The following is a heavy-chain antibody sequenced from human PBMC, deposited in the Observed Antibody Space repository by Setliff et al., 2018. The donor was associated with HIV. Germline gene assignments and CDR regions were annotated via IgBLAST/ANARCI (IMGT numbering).Heavy chain of an antibody. CDR3: ARVPASWYTAPFDI. Sequence: SVKVSCKASGGTFSSYAISWVRQAPGQGLEWMGGIIPIFGTANYAQKFRGRVTITADESTSTAYMELSSLRSEDTAVYYCARVPASWYTAPFDIWGQGTMVTVSS. J-gene: IGHJ3*02. CDR2: IIPIFGTA. V-gene: IGHV1-69*13. CDR1: GGTFSSYA. D-gene: IGHD6-13*01.